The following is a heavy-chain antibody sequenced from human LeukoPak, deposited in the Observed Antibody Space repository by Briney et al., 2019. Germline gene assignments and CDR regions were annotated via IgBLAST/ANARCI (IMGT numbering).Heavy chain of an antibody. CDR2: ISSSSNYI. Sequence: GGSLRLSCAASGFTFGSYSMSWVRQAPGKGLEWVSSISSSSNYIYYADSVKGRFTISRDNAKNSLYLQMNSLRAEDTAVYYCARGDYYDSSGYYRPNNFDYWGQGTLVTVSS. CDR1: GFTFGSYS. D-gene: IGHD3-22*01. V-gene: IGHV3-21*01. J-gene: IGHJ4*02. CDR3: ARGDYYDSSGYYRPNNFDY.